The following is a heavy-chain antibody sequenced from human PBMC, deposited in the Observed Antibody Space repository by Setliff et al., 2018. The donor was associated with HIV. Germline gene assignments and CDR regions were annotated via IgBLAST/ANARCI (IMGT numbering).Heavy chain of an antibody. D-gene: IGHD6-19*01. CDR3: ARRRSSGWYHYFDY. V-gene: IGHV4-38-2*02. CDR2: IYHSGST. CDR1: GYSISSGYY. J-gene: IGHJ4*02. Sequence: SETLSLTCTVSGYSISSGYYWGWIRQPPGKGLEWIGSIYHSGSTYYNPSLKSRVTISVDASKNQFSLKLSSVTAADTAVYYCARRRSSGWYHYFDYWGQGTLVTVSS.